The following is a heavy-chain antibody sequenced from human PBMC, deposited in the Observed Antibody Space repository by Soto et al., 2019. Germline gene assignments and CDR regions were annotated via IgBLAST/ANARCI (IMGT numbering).Heavy chain of an antibody. CDR1: GGSFSGYY. V-gene: IGHV4-34*01. Sequence: QVQLQQWGAGLLKPSETLSLTCAVYGGSFSGYYWSWIRQPPGKGLEWIGEINHSGSTNYNPSLKRRVTISVDTSKNQFSLKLSSVTAADTAVYYCARGVLWFGAFILNYMDVWGKGTTVTVSS. CDR3: ARGVLWFGAFILNYMDV. D-gene: IGHD3-10*01. J-gene: IGHJ6*03. CDR2: INHSGST.